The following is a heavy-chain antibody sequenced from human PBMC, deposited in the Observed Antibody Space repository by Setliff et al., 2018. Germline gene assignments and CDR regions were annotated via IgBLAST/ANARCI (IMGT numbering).Heavy chain of an antibody. V-gene: IGHV1-18*01. D-gene: IGHD2-2*01. CDR3: VRDRAAIVVGPPTAAFDI. CDR2: ISGYNGYT. J-gene: IGHJ3*02. CDR1: GYTFAKYG. Sequence: SVKVSCKAFGYTFAKYGTSWVRQAPGQGLEWMGWISGYNGYTVYAQKLQGRVTLTTDTSTGTAYMEVRSLRSDDTAQYYCVRDRAAIVVGPPTAAFDIWGQGTMVTVS.